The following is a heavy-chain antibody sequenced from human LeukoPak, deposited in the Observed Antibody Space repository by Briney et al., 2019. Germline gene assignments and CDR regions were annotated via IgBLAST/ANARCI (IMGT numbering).Heavy chain of an antibody. CDR1: GFIFTGYF. J-gene: IGHJ4*01. V-gene: IGHV3-7*03. Sequence: PGGSLRLSCAASGFIFTGYFMSWVRQAPGKGLEWVAIIKQDGSDKYYVDSVKGRFAISRDNAEKSLYLQMNSLRAEDTAVYYCATSRTNDYWGHGTLVTVSS. CDR2: IKQDGSDK. CDR3: ATSRTNDY. D-gene: IGHD1-14*01.